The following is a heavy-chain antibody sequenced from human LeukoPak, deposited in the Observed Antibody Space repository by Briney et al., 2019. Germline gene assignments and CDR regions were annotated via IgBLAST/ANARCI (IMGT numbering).Heavy chain of an antibody. D-gene: IGHD3-10*01. V-gene: IGHV1-18*04. J-gene: IGHJ5*02. CDR2: IYAYNGNT. CDR1: GYTFTSYY. Sequence: GASVKVSCKTSGYTFTSYYMHWLRQAPGQGLEWMGWIYAYNGNTNYAQKFQDRFSMTTDTSTSTAYMELRSLRSDDTAIYYCARDGSGNWFDPWGQGTLVTVSS. CDR3: ARDGSGNWFDP.